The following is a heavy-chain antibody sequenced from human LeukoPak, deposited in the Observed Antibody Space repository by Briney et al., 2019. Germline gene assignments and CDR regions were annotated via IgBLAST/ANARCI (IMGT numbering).Heavy chain of an antibody. J-gene: IGHJ5*02. D-gene: IGHD3-22*01. V-gene: IGHV4-61*02. CDR2: IYTSGST. CDR3: ARVWKYYYDSSGYDT. CDR1: GGSISSGSYY. Sequence: PSQTLSLTCTVSGGSISSGSYYWSWIRQPAGKGLEWIGRIYTSGSTNYNPSLKSRVTISVDTSKNQLSLKLSSMTAADTAVYYCARVWKYYYDSSGYDTWGQGTLVTVSS.